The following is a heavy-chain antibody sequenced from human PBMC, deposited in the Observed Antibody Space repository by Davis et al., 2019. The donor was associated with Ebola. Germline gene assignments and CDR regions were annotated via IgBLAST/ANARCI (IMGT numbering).Heavy chain of an antibody. CDR1: GGSISSYY. D-gene: IGHD2-8*01. Sequence: SETLSLTCTVSGGSISSYYWSWIRQPPGKGLEWIGYIYYSGSTNYNPSLKSRVTISVDTSKNQFSLKLSSVTAADTAVYYCARDVGYCTNGVCFGEYYFDYWGQGTLVTVSS. J-gene: IGHJ4*02. CDR2: IYYSGST. V-gene: IGHV4-59*01. CDR3: ARDVGYCTNGVCFGEYYFDY.